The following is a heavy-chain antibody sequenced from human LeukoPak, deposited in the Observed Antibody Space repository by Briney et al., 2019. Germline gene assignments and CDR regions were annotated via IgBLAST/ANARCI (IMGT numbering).Heavy chain of an antibody. CDR2: INHSGST. V-gene: IGHV4-34*01. J-gene: IGHJ5*02. CDR1: GGSFSGYY. D-gene: IGHD6-6*01. Sequence: SETLSLTCAVYGGSFSGYYWSWIRQPPGKGLEWIGEINHSGSTNYNPSLKSRVTISVDTSKNQFSLELSSVTAADTAVYYCATEYSSSSVWFDPWGQGTLVTVSS. CDR3: ATEYSSSSVWFDP.